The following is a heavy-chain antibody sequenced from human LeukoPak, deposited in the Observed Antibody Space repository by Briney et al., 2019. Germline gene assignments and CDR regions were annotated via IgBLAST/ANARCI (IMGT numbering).Heavy chain of an antibody. CDR2: ISWNSGSI. V-gene: IGHV3-9*01. J-gene: IGHJ3*02. Sequence: PGGSLRLSCAASGFTFDDYAMHWVRQAPGKGLEWVSGISWNSGSIGYADSVKGRFAISRGNAKNSLYLQMNSLRAEDTAVYYCASPRYSSSWYDAFDIWGQGTMVTVSS. CDR1: GFTFDDYA. CDR3: ASPRYSSSWYDAFDI. D-gene: IGHD6-13*01.